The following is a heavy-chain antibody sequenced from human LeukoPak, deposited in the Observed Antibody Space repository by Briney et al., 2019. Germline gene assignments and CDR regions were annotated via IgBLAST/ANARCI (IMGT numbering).Heavy chain of an antibody. V-gene: IGHV4-4*07. Sequence: PSETLSLTCTVSGGSISSYYWSWIRQPAGKGLEWIGRIYTSGSTNYNPSLKSRVTMSVDTSKNQFSLKLSSVTAADTAVYYCARGTMVRASDYYYMDVRGKGTTVTVSS. CDR3: ARGTMVRASDYYYMDV. D-gene: IGHD3-10*01. CDR2: IYTSGST. J-gene: IGHJ6*03. CDR1: GGSISSYY.